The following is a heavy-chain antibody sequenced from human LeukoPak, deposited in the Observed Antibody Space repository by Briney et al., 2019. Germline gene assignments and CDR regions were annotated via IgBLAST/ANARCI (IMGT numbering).Heavy chain of an antibody. D-gene: IGHD2-15*01. Sequence: PGGSLRLSCAASGFTFSSYAMHWVRQASGKGLEYVSAISSNGGSTYYADSVKGRFTISRDNSKNTLYLQMGSLRAEDMAVYYCARSGGWWDAFDIWGQGTMVTVSS. CDR2: ISSNGGST. J-gene: IGHJ3*02. CDR1: GFTFSSYA. V-gene: IGHV3-64*02. CDR3: ARSGGWWDAFDI.